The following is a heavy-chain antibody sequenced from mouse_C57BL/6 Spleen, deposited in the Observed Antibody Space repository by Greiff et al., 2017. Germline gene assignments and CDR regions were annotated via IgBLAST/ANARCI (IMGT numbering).Heavy chain of an antibody. CDR2: IDPNSGGT. D-gene: IGHD1-1*01. J-gene: IGHJ4*01. V-gene: IGHV1-72*01. CDR3: ATPYGSSLYYAMDY. Sequence: QVQLQQPGAELVKPGASVKLSCKASGYTFTSYWMHWVKQRPGRGLEWIGRIDPNSGGTKYNEKFKSKATLTVDKPSSTAYMQLSSLTSEDSAVYYCATPYGSSLYYAMDYWGQGTSVTVSS. CDR1: GYTFTSYW.